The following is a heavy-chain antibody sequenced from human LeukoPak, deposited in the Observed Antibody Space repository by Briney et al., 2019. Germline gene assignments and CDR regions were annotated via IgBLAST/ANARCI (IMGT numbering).Heavy chain of an antibody. CDR1: GFTFSSYA. V-gene: IGHV3-30-3*01. D-gene: IGHD6-6*01. Sequence: PGRSLRLSCAASGFTFSSYAMHWVRQAPGKGLEWVAVISYDGSNKYYADSVKGRFTISRDNSKNTLYLQMNSLRAEDTAVYYCARGAPIAARPAPTLDYWGQGTLVTVSS. CDR2: ISYDGSNK. J-gene: IGHJ4*02. CDR3: ARGAPIAARPAPTLDY.